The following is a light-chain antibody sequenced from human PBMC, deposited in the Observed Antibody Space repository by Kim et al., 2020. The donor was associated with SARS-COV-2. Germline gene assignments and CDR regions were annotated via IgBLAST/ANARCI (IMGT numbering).Light chain of an antibody. V-gene: IGLV1-44*01. CDR3: AAWDASLNGWV. CDR2: ADS. CDR1: DSNIGSHT. Sequence: GQRVTISCSGSDSNIGSHTVNWYHHIPGTAPKLLIYADSHRPSGVPDRFSGSKSDSSASLAISGLQSEDEADYYCAAWDASLNGWVFGGGTQLTVL. J-gene: IGLJ3*02.